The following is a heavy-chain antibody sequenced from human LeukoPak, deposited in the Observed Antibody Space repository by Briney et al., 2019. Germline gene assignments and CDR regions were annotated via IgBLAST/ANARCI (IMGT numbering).Heavy chain of an antibody. CDR1: GDSTSSYF. CDR3: ARDSGYDLS. J-gene: IGHJ4*02. D-gene: IGHD5-12*01. Sequence: SETLSLTCTVSGDSTSSYFWSWIRQPAGKGLELIGRMYTSGNTIYNPSLKSRVSMSVDTSKNQLSLKVRSVTAADTAVYYCARDSGYDLSWGQGTLVTLSS. CDR2: MYTSGNT. V-gene: IGHV4-4*07.